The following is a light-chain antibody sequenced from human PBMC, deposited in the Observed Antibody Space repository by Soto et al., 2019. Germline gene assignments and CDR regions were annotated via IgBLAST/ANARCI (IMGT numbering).Light chain of an antibody. Sequence: QSALTQPRSVSGSPGQSVTISCTGTSSDVGGYNYVSWYQQHPGKAPKLMIYDVSKRPSGVPDRFSGSKSGNTASLTISGLQAGDEADYYCSSYTTSSTAYVFGIGTKVTVL. CDR2: DVS. J-gene: IGLJ1*01. CDR3: SSYTTSSTAYV. V-gene: IGLV2-11*01. CDR1: SSDVGGYNY.